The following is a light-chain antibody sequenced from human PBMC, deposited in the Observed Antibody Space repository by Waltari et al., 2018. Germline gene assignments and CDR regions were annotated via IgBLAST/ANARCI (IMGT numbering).Light chain of an antibody. CDR3: QQYYTAPYT. CDR1: QSLFYNTNNKNY. CDR2: SAS. V-gene: IGKV4-1*01. J-gene: IGKJ2*01. Sequence: DIVMTQSPDSLAVSLGEKGTINCKSNQSLFYNTNNKNYLAWYQQKPGKPLKLFFYSASSPESGVPDRFSGSGSGTDFTLTIGSLQAEDVAVYYCQQYYTAPYTFGQGTKLEIK.